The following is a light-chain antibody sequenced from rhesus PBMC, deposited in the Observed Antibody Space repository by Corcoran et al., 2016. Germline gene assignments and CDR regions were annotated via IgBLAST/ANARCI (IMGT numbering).Light chain of an antibody. J-gene: IGKJ3*01. V-gene: IGKV1-38*01. CDR1: QGISSY. Sequence: DIQLTQSPSSLSASVGDRVTITCRSSQGISSYLAWYQQNPGKAPKLLIYDASNLQSGVPSRFSGSGSGTDCTLTISSLQPEDFAVYYCQHGYGSPTVGPGTNLDIK. CDR3: QHGYGSPT. CDR2: DAS.